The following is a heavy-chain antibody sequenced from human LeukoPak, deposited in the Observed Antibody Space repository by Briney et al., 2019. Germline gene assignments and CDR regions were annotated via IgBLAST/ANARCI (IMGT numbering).Heavy chain of an antibody. CDR1: GGSFSGYY. D-gene: IGHD3-9*01. CDR2: INHSGST. CDR3: ARVRGRYFDWLLSGRYYFDY. Sequence: PSETLSLTCAVYGGSFSGYYWSWIRQPPGKGLEGIGEINHSGSTNYNPSLKSRVTISVDTSKNQFSLKLSSVTAADTAVYYCARVRGRYFDWLLSGRYYFDYWGQGTLVTVSS. J-gene: IGHJ4*02. V-gene: IGHV4-34*01.